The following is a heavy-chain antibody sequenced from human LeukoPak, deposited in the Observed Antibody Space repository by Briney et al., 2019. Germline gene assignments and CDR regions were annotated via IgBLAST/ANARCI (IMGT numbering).Heavy chain of an antibody. D-gene: IGHD3-10*02. CDR1: GYTFTSYG. CDR3: ATAMLGYDY. Sequence: ASVKVSCKPSGYTFTSYGISWGRQAPGQGLEWMGWISAYNGNTNYAQKLQGRVTMTTDTSTSTAYMELSSLRSEDTAVYYCATAMLGYDYWGQGTLVTVSS. J-gene: IGHJ4*02. CDR2: ISAYNGNT. V-gene: IGHV1-18*01.